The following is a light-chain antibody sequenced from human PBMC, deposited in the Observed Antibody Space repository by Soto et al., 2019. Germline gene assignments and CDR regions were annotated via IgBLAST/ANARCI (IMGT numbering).Light chain of an antibody. Sequence: DLPMTQSPSSLSASVGDRVTITCRASQSISSYLNWYQQKPGKAPKLLIYAASSLQSRVPSRFSGSGSGTDFTLTISSLQPEDFATYYCQQSYSTPRTFGQGTRLEIK. V-gene: IGKV1-39*01. J-gene: IGKJ5*01. CDR2: AAS. CDR3: QQSYSTPRT. CDR1: QSISSY.